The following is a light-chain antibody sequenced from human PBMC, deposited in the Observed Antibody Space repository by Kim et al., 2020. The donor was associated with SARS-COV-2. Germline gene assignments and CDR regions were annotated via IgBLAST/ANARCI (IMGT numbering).Light chain of an antibody. J-gene: IGLJ3*02. V-gene: IGLV2-14*03. CDR3: TSYTSTRSWV. Sequence: GQSITISCTGTSSDVGGYKYVSWYQQHPDKAPKLMIYDVNERPSGVSNRFSGSKSGNTASLTISGLQAEDEADYYCTSYTSTRSWVFGGGTKVTVL. CDR1: SSDVGGYKY. CDR2: DVN.